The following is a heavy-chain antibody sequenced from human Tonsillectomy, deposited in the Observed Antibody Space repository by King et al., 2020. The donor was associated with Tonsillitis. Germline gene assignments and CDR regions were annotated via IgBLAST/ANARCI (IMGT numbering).Heavy chain of an antibody. V-gene: IGHV3-7*03. D-gene: IGHD6-13*01. CDR3: AREFIAAGEAYYFDY. Sequence: VQLVESGGGLVQPGGSLRLSCAASGFTFSSYWMSWVRQAPGKGLEWVANIKQDGSEKYYVDSVKGRFTISRDNAKNSLYLQMNSLGAEDTAVYYCAREFIAAGEAYYFDYWGQGTLVTVSS. CDR2: IKQDGSEK. CDR1: GFTFSSYW. J-gene: IGHJ4*02.